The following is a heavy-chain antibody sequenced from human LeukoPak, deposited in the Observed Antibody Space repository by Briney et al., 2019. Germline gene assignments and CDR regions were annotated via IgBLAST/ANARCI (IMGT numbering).Heavy chain of an antibody. D-gene: IGHD2-2*01. V-gene: IGHV1-18*01. J-gene: IGHJ4*02. CDR2: ISAYNGNT. CDR3: ARDYPYCSSTSCPIDY. CDR1: GYTFTSYG. Sequence: ASVKASCKASGYTFTSYGISWVRQAPGQGLEWMGWISAYNGNTNYAQKLQGRVTMTTDTSTSTAYMELRSLRSDDTAVYYCARDYPYCSSTSCPIDYWGQGTLVTVSS.